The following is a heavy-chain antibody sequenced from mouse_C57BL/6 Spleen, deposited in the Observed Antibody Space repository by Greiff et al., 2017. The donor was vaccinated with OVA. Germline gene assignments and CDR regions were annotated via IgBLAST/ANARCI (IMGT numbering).Heavy chain of an antibody. D-gene: IGHD1-1*01. V-gene: IGHV6-6*01. CDR3: TRRGYYGSSLGFAY. Sequence: DVQLVESGGGLVQPGGSMKLSCAASGFTFSDAWMDWVRQSPEKGLEWVAEIRNKANNHATYYAESVKGRFTISRDDSKSSVYLQMNSLRAEDTGIYYCTRRGYYGSSLGFAYWGQGTLVTVSA. J-gene: IGHJ3*01. CDR2: IRNKANNHAT. CDR1: GFTFSDAW.